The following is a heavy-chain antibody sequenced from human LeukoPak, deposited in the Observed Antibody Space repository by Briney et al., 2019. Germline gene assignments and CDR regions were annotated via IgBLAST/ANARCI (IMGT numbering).Heavy chain of an antibody. CDR3: ARDTSGNNFEY. J-gene: IGHJ4*02. V-gene: IGHV1-2*02. Sequence: ASVKVSCKASGYTFTGYYMHWVRQAPGQGLEWMGWVNPNSGLTTYAQKLQGRVTMTRDTSISTAYMELRRLESDDTALYYCARDTSGNNFEYWGQGTLVSVSS. D-gene: IGHD1/OR15-1a*01. CDR1: GYTFTGYY. CDR2: VNPNSGLT.